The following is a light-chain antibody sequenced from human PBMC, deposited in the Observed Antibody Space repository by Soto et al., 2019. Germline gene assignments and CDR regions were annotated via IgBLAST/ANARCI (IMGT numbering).Light chain of an antibody. CDR3: QTWGTGIRV. V-gene: IGLV4-69*01. Sequence: QPVLTQSPSASASLGASGKLTGTLSSGHSNYAIAWHQQQPEKGPRYLMKVNSDGSHRKGDGIPDRFSGSSSGAQRYLTSSSLQSEDEADYYCQTWGTGIRVFGTGTKLTVL. CDR2: VNSDGSH. J-gene: IGLJ1*01. CDR1: SGHSNYA.